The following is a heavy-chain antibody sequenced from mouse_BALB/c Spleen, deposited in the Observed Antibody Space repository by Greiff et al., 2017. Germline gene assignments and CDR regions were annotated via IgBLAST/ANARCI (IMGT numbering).Heavy chain of an antibody. J-gene: IGHJ4*01. CDR3: ARKYSNYVGAMEY. V-gene: IGHV1S81*02. CDR2: INPSNGRT. D-gene: IGHD2-5*01. CDR1: GYTFTSYW. Sequence: VQLQQSGAVLAKPGASVKLSCKASGYTFTSYWMHWVKQRPGQGLEWIGAINPSNGRTNYNEKFKSKAKLTVDKSASTAYMQLSSLTTEDSAVYYCARKYSNYVGAMEYWGQGTSVTVSS.